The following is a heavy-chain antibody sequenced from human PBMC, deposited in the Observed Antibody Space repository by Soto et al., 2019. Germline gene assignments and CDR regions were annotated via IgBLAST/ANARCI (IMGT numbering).Heavy chain of an antibody. D-gene: IGHD1-20*01. J-gene: IGHJ3*02. CDR1: GFTFSSYA. Sequence: GGSLRLSCAASGFTFSSYAMRWVRQVPGKGLEWVAVISYDGSNKYYADSVKGRFTISRDNSKNTLYLQMNSLRAEDTAVYYCARDSRNNPGAFDIWGQGTMVTVSS. V-gene: IGHV3-30-3*01. CDR3: ARDSRNNPGAFDI. CDR2: ISYDGSNK.